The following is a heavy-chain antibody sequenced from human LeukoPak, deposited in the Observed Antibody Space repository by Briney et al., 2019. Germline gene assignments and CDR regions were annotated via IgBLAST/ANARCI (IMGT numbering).Heavy chain of an antibody. D-gene: IGHD3-16*02. V-gene: IGHV1-8*01. CDR2: MNPNSGNT. CDR3: AAGSFGGVIVPLDY. CDR1: GYTFTSYD. Sequence: EASVKVSCKASGYTFTSYDINWVRQATGQGLEWMGWMNPNSGNTGYAQKFQGRVTMTRNTSISTAYMELSSLRSEDTAVYYCAAGSFGGVIVPLDYWGQGTLVTVSS. J-gene: IGHJ4*02.